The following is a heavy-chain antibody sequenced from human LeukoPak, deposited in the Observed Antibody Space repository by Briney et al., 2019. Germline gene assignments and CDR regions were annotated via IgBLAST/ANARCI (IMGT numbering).Heavy chain of an antibody. Sequence: GGSLRLSCAASGFTFSSYAMHWVRQAPGKGLEWVAVISYDGSNKYYADSVKGRFTISRDNSKNTLYLQMNSLRAEDTAVYYCARGLHRKGYYYGMDVWGQGTTVTVSS. V-gene: IGHV3-30*04. CDR3: ARGLHRKGYYYGMDV. J-gene: IGHJ6*02. D-gene: IGHD4-11*01. CDR2: ISYDGSNK. CDR1: GFTFSSYA.